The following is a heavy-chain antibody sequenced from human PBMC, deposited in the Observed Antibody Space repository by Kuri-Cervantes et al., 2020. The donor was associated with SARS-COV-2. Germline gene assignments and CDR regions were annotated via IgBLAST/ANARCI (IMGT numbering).Heavy chain of an antibody. CDR1: GFTFSSYA. V-gene: IGHV3-33*08. J-gene: IGHJ4*02. Sequence: GESLKISCAASGFTFSSYAMHWVRQAPGKGLEWVAVIWYDGSNKYYADSVKGRFTISRDNSKSTLYLQMNSQRAEDTAVYYCARDGIVGATPHFDYWGQGTLVTVSS. CDR3: ARDGIVGATPHFDY. CDR2: IWYDGSNK. D-gene: IGHD1-26*01.